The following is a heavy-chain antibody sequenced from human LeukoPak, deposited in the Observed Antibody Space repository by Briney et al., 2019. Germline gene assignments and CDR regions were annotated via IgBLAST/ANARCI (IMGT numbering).Heavy chain of an antibody. Sequence: GGSLRLSCAASGFTFSSYAMSWVRQAPGKGLEWVSAISGSGGSTYYADSVKGRFTISRDNSKNTLCLQMNSLRAEDTAVYYCAKDGLTMIVVVPRGVDYWGQGTLVTVSS. D-gene: IGHD3-22*01. V-gene: IGHV3-23*01. CDR3: AKDGLTMIVVVPRGVDY. CDR1: GFTFSSYA. J-gene: IGHJ4*02. CDR2: ISGSGGST.